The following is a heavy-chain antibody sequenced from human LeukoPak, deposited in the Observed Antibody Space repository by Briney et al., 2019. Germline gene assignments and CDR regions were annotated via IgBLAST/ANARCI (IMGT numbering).Heavy chain of an antibody. V-gene: IGHV5-51*01. J-gene: IGHJ5*02. D-gene: IGHD3-22*01. CDR2: IYTGDSDT. Sequence: GESLKISCKGSGYSFTSYWIGWVRQMPGKGLEWMGIIYTGDSDTRYSPSFQGQVTISADKSISTAYLQWSSLKASDTAMYYCARAGERYYYDSSGYYPWFDPWGQGTLVTVSS. CDR3: ARAGERYYYDSSGYYPWFDP. CDR1: GYSFTSYW.